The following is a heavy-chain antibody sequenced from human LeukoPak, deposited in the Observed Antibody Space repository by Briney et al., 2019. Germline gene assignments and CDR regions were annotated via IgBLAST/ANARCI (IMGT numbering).Heavy chain of an antibody. CDR1: GGSISSSGYF. V-gene: IGHV4-39*07. CDR3: AGVGATKGVSYYGMDV. J-gene: IGHJ6*02. CDR2: IYHSGST. Sequence: SETLSLTCTVSGGSISSSGYFWGWVRQPPGKGLEWIGEIYHSGSTNYDPSLKSRVTISVDKSKNQFSLKLSSVTAADTALYYCAGVGATKGVSYYGMDVWGQGITVTVSS. D-gene: IGHD1-26*01.